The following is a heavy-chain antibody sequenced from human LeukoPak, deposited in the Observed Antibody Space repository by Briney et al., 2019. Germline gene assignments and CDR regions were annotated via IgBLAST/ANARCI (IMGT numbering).Heavy chain of an antibody. V-gene: IGHV3-23*01. CDR1: GFTFSSYA. CDR3: AKDGCFTYDILTGYYYFDD. J-gene: IGHJ4*02. Sequence: HGASLRLSCAASGFTFSSYAMCWGRPAPGRGQGWVSAISVSGGSIYYAGLVKGRFTISRDNATNTLYLKMNSLRAESTAVYYCAKDGCFTYDILTGYYYFDDWGQGTLVTVSS. CDR2: ISVSGGSI. D-gene: IGHD3-9*01.